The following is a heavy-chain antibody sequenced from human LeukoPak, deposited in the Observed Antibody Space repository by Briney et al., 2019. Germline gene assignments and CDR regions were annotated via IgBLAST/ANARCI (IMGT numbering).Heavy chain of an antibody. J-gene: IGHJ3*02. D-gene: IGHD2-2*01. CDR3: ARPVAKTLGYCSSTSCYGLHAFDI. Sequence: NPSETLSLTCAVSGYSISSGYYWGWIRQPPGKGLEWIGSMYHSGSTYYNPSLKSRFTISLDTSKNRLSLKLSSVTAADTAVYYCARPVAKTLGYCSSTSCYGLHAFDIWGQGTLVTVSS. CDR2: MYHSGST. V-gene: IGHV4-38-2*01. CDR1: GYSISSGYY.